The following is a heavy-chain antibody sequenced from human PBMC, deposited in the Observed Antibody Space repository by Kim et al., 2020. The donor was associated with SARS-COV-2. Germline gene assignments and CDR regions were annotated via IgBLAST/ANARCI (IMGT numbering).Heavy chain of an antibody. Sequence: ASVKVSCKASGYTFTSYAMNWVRQAPGQGLEWMGWINTNTGNPTYAQGFTGRFVFSLDTSVSTAYLQISSLKAEDTAVYYCARVNPYSSGRGPPRDQYYYYGMDVWGQGTTVTVSS. D-gene: IGHD6-19*01. V-gene: IGHV7-4-1*02. CDR1: GYTFTSYA. J-gene: IGHJ6*02. CDR2: INTNTGNP. CDR3: ARVNPYSSGRGPPRDQYYYYGMDV.